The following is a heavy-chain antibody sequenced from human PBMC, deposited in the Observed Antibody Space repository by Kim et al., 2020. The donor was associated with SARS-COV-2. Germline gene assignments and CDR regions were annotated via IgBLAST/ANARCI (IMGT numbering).Heavy chain of an antibody. V-gene: IGHV1-3*01. Sequence: YSQNFQGRVIFTRDTSATTAYMELTSLTFKDTAVYYCAREGSGSYSWLDPWGQGTLVTVSS. J-gene: IGHJ5*02. CDR3: AREGSGSYSWLDP. D-gene: IGHD3-10*01.